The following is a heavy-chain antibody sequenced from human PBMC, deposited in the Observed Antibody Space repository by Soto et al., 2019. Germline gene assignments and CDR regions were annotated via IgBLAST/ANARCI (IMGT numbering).Heavy chain of an antibody. CDR1: GFTFSNYA. CDR3: AAGGVTSVAQFDY. V-gene: IGHV3-13*01. Sequence: EGQLVESGGGLVQPGGSLRLSCAASGFTFSNYAMHWVRQPTGKGLEWVSGIGAAGDTYYTGSLQSRFTISRENAKNSLYLQMNSLRAGDTAVYYCAAGGVTSVAQFDYWGQGTLVTVSS. CDR2: IGAAGDT. D-gene: IGHD3-16*01. J-gene: IGHJ4*02.